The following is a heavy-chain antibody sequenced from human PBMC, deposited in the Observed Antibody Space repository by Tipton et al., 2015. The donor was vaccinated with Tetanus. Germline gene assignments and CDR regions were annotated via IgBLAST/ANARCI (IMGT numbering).Heavy chain of an antibody. CDR1: GGSFSGYY. Sequence: TLSLTCAVYGGSFSGYYWSWIRQPPGKGLEWIGEINHSGGTNYNPSLKSRVTISVDTSKNQFSLKLSSVTAADTAVYYCARVASFPGYYYGSGSLVYWGQGTLVTVSS. D-gene: IGHD3-10*01. CDR2: INHSGGT. CDR3: ARVASFPGYYYGSGSLVY. J-gene: IGHJ4*02. V-gene: IGHV4-34*01.